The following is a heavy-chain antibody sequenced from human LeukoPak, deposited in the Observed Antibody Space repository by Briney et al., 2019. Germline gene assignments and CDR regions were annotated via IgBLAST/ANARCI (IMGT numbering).Heavy chain of an antibody. CDR2: ISSSSSYI. V-gene: IGHV3-21*01. CDR1: GFTFSSYS. CDR3: ARDRQVVVAATRTAMVN. D-gene: IGHD2-15*01. Sequence: GGSLRLSCAASGFTFSSYSMNWVRQAPGKGLEWVSSISSSSSYIYYADSVKGRFTISRDNAKNSLYLQMNSLRAEDTAVYYCARDRQVVVAATRTAMVNWGQGTLVTVSS. J-gene: IGHJ4*02.